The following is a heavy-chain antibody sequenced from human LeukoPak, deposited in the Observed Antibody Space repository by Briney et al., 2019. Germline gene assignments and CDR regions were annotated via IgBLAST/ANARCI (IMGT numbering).Heavy chain of an antibody. CDR2: INHSGST. Sequence: PSETLSLTCAVYGGSFSGYYWSWIRQPPGKGLEWIGEINHSGSTNYNPSLKSRVTISVDTSKNQFSLKLSSVTAADTAVYYCARGHRGYSCGRYYYYYMDVWGKGTTVTVSS. V-gene: IGHV4-34*01. CDR1: GGSFSGYY. D-gene: IGHD5-18*01. CDR3: ARGHRGYSCGRYYYYYMDV. J-gene: IGHJ6*03.